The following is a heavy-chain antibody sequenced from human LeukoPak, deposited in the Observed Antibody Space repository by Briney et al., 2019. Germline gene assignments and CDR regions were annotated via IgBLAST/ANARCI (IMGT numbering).Heavy chain of an antibody. CDR1: GGSFSGYY. V-gene: IGHV4-34*09. CDR3: ASRGGYYDSGGYRYFDY. Sequence: PSETLSLTCAVYGGSFSGYYWSWIRQPPGKGLEWIGEINHSGSTNYNPSLKSRVTISVDTSKNQFSLKLSSVTATDTAVYCCASRGGYYDSGGYRYFDYWGQGTLVTVSS. J-gene: IGHJ4*02. CDR2: INHSGST. D-gene: IGHD3-22*01.